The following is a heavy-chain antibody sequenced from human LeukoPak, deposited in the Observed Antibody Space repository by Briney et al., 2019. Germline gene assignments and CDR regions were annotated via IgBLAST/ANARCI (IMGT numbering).Heavy chain of an antibody. CDR1: GYSFTSYW. J-gene: IGHJ4*02. CDR2: IDPSDSHT. V-gene: IGHV5-10-1*01. D-gene: IGHD3-22*01. CDR3: ARPDCGSSGCNRLDY. Sequence: GESLKISCKSSGYSFTSYWISWVRQMPGKGPEWMGRIDPSDSHTNYSPSFQGRVTISVDKSINTAYLQWSSLEASDTAIYYCARPDCGSSGCNRLDYWGQGTLVTVSS.